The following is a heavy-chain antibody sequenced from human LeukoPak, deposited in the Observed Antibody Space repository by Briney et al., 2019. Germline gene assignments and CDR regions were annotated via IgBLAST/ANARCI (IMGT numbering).Heavy chain of an antibody. Sequence: ASVKVSCKASGGTFSSYAISWVRQAPGQGLEWMGRIIPTLGIANYAQKFQGRVTITADKSTSTAYMELSRLRSEDTAVYYCASLAIPGYSSSLYNPRGPNWFDPWGQGTLVTVSS. CDR1: GGTFSSYA. D-gene: IGHD6-13*01. CDR3: ASLAIPGYSSSLYNPRGPNWFDP. CDR2: IIPTLGIA. V-gene: IGHV1-69*04. J-gene: IGHJ5*02.